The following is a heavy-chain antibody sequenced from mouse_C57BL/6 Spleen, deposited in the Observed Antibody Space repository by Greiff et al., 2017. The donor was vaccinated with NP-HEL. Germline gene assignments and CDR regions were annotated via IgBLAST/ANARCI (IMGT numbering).Heavy chain of an antibody. CDR3: ARKNQPVATDYAMDY. CDR1: GFSLTSYG. J-gene: IGHJ4*01. CDR2: IWSGGST. D-gene: IGHD1-1*01. Sequence: VHLVESGPGLVQPSQSLSITCTVSGFSLTSYGVHWVRQSPGKGLEWLGVIWSGGSTDYNAAFISRLSISKDNSKSQVFFKMNSLQADDTAIYYCARKNQPVATDYAMDYWGQGTSVTVSS. V-gene: IGHV2-2*01.